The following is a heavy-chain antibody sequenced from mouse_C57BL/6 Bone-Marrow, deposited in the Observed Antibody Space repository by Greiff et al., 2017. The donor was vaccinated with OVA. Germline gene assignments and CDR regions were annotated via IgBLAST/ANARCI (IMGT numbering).Heavy chain of an antibody. D-gene: IGHD4-1*01. CDR1: GYAFSSSW. Sequence: QVQLQQSGPELVKPGASVKISCKASGYAFSSSWMNWVKQRPGKGLEWIGRIYPGDGDTNYNGKFKGKATLTADKSSSTAYMQLSSLTSEDSAVYFCARSGNWDPFDYRGQGTTLTVSS. CDR2: IYPGDGDT. V-gene: IGHV1-82*01. CDR3: ARSGNWDPFDY. J-gene: IGHJ2*01.